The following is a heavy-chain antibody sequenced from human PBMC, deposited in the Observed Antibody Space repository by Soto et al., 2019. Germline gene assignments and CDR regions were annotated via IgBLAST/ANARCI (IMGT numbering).Heavy chain of an antibody. CDR3: ASLLGIKFDY. Sequence: SETLSLTCTVSGGSISSSSYYWGWIRQPPGKGLEWIGTIYYSGTTNYNPSLKSRVTISVDTSQNQFSLKLNSLTAADTAVYYCASLLGIKFDYWGQGALVTVSS. D-gene: IGHD3-10*01. V-gene: IGHV4-39*01. CDR2: IYYSGTT. CDR1: GGSISSSSYY. J-gene: IGHJ4*02.